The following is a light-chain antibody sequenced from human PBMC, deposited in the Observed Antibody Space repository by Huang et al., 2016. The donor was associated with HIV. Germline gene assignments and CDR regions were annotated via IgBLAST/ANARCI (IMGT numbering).Light chain of an antibody. CDR2: LGS. CDR3: MQVLQPPFA. V-gene: IGKV2-28*01. J-gene: IGKJ3*01. Sequence: DIVMTQSPLSLSVTPGEAASISCRSSQGLQHYNGYYYLNWFLQKPGQSPQLMISLGSNRASGVPDRFSGSGSGADFTLKISRVEAEDVGVYYCMQVLQPPFAFGPGTKVDIK. CDR1: QGLQHYNGYYY.